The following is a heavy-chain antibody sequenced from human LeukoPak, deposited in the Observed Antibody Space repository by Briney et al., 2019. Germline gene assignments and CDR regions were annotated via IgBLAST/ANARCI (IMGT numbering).Heavy chain of an antibody. D-gene: IGHD1-26*01. CDR3: ARVTKGEWELLGY. J-gene: IGHJ4*02. CDR2: INHRGRT. CDR1: NGSFSCYY. V-gene: IGHV4-34*01. Sequence: SETLSLTCAVYNGSFSCYYWSWIRQPPGKGLEWLGEINHRGRTYYNPSLLSRVTISVDTSKNQLSLKVTSVTAADTAVYYCARVTKGEWELLGYWGQGTLVTVSS.